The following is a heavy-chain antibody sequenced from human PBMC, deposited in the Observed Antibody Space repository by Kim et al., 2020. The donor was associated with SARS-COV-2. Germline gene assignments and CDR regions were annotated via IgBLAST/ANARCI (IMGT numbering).Heavy chain of an antibody. CDR3: ARRGGGAFNF. Sequence: GGSLRLSCAASGFMFNIFSMGWVRQAPGKGLECVSAITGSGSTYYADSVRGRFTISRDNSKNILYLQMNSLRAEDTALYYFARRGGGAFNFWSQGTVFTV. CDR2: ITGSGST. V-gene: IGHV3-23*01. CDR1: GFMFNIFS. J-gene: IGHJ3*01.